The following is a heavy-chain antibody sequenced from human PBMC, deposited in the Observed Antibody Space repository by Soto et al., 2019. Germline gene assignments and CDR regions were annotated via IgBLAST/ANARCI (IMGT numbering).Heavy chain of an antibody. CDR3: AREPPETPPDY. J-gene: IGHJ4*02. Sequence: ASVKVSCKTSGYTFSDYGISWVRRAPGQGLEWMGWISAKNGNTNFAQKFRGRVTMITDTSTNTVYMELRNLRLDDTAVYYCAREPPETPPDYWGQGTLVTVLL. V-gene: IGHV1-18*01. CDR2: ISAKNGNT. CDR1: GYTFSDYG.